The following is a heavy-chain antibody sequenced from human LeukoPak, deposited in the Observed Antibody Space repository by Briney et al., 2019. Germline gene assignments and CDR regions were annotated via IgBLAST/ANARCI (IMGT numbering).Heavy chain of an antibody. V-gene: IGHV4-59*01. J-gene: IGHJ4*02. CDR2: IYYSGST. Sequence: SETLSLTCTVSGGSISSYYWSWIRQPPGKGLEWIGYIYYSGSTNYNPSLKSRVTISVDTSKNQFSPKLSSVTAADTAVYYCARDRILWCDYWGQGTLVTVSS. CDR1: GGSISSYY. D-gene: IGHD2-21*01. CDR3: ARDRILWCDY.